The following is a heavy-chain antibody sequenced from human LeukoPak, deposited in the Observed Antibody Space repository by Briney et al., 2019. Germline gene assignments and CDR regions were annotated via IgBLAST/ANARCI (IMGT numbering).Heavy chain of an antibody. CDR3: ARRYDFWSGYYIYYYMDV. Sequence: SETLSLTCTVSGGSISSSSYYWGWIRQPPGKGLEWIGEINHSGSTNYNPSLKSRVTISVDTSKNQFSLKLSSVTAADTAVYYCARRYDFWSGYYIYYYMDVWGKGTTVTVSS. D-gene: IGHD3-3*01. CDR1: GGSISSSSYY. V-gene: IGHV4-39*07. CDR2: INHSGST. J-gene: IGHJ6*03.